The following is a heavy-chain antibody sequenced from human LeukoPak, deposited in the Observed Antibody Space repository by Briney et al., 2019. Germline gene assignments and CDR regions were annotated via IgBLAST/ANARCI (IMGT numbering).Heavy chain of an antibody. V-gene: IGHV3-48*03. CDR3: ARDRGYSGTASESNDY. D-gene: IGHD5-12*01. CDR2: ISSSGSTI. J-gene: IGHJ4*02. CDR1: GFTFSSYE. Sequence: GGSLRLSCAASGFTFSSYEMNWVRQAPEKGLEWVSYISSSGSTIYYADSVKGRFTISRDNAKNSLYLQMNSLRAEDTAVYYCARDRGYSGTASESNDYWGQGTLVTVSS.